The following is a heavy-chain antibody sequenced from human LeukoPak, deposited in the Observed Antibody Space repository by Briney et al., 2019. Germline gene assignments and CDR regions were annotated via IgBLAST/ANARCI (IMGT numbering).Heavy chain of an antibody. D-gene: IGHD3-16*01. CDR3: ARADYGSGSYGFYYYYMDV. J-gene: IGHJ6*03. Sequence: SVKVSCKASGGTFSSYAISWVRQAPGQGLEWMGGIIPIFGTANYAQKFQGRVTITADESTSTAYMELSSLRSEDTAVYYCARADYGSGSYGFYYYYMDVWGKGTTVTISS. V-gene: IGHV1-69*13. CDR2: IIPIFGTA. CDR1: GGTFSSYA.